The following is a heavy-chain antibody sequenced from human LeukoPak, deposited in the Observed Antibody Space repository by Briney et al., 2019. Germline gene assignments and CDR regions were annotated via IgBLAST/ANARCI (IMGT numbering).Heavy chain of an antibody. CDR2: MRFDGSIE. J-gene: IGHJ4*02. D-gene: IGHD6-13*01. CDR3: AKQYGGYFEY. CDR1: GFTFSSYA. V-gene: IGHV3-30*02. Sequence: GRSLRLSCAASGFTFSSYAMHWVRQAPGKGPEWVAFMRFDGSIEYYADSVRGRFTISRDNSKNTLYLQMDSLRPEDTAVYYCAKQYGGYFEYWGQGTLVSVSS.